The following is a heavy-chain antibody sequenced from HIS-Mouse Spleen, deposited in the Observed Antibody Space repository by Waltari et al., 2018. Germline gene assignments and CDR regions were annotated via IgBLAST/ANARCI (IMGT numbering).Heavy chain of an antibody. Sequence: QVQLVESGGGVVQPGRSLRLSCAASGFTFRCYGLQWGRQAPGKGLEWVAVISYDGSNKYYADSVKGRFTISRDNSKNTLYLQMNSLRAEDTAVYYCAKASSGWLDYWGQGTLVTVSS. CDR1: GFTFRCYG. CDR2: ISYDGSNK. CDR3: AKASSGWLDY. V-gene: IGHV3-30*18. J-gene: IGHJ4*02. D-gene: IGHD6-19*01.